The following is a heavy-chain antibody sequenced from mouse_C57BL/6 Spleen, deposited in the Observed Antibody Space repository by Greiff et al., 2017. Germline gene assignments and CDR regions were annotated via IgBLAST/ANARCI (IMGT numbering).Heavy chain of an antibody. D-gene: IGHD1-1*01. CDR3: ARVTDVALLRYYAMDY. CDR2: ISSGSSTI. CDR1: GFTFSDYG. Sequence: EVMLVESGGGLVKPGGSLKLSCAASGFTFSDYGMHWVRQAPEKGLEWVAYISSGSSTIYYADTVKGRFTISRDNAKNTLFLQMTSLRSEDTAMYYCARVTDVALLRYYAMDYWGQGTSVTVSS. J-gene: IGHJ4*01. V-gene: IGHV5-17*01.